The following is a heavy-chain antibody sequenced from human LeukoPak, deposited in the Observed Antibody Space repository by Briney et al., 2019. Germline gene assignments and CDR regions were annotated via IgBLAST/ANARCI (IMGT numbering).Heavy chain of an antibody. Sequence: SQTLSLTCAISGDSVSSNSAAWNWIRQSRSRGLEWLGRTYYRSKWYNDYAVSVKSRITINPDTSKNQFSLQLNSVTPEDTAEYYCARVTSSRYSYYYYYFGMDAWGQGTTVSVSS. CDR2: TYYRSKWYN. J-gene: IGHJ6*02. D-gene: IGHD6-25*01. CDR1: GDSVSSNSAA. CDR3: ARVTSSRYSYYYYYFGMDA. V-gene: IGHV6-1*01.